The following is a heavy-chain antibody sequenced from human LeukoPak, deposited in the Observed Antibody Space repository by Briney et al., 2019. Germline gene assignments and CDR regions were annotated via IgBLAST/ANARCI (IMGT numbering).Heavy chain of an antibody. Sequence: GGSLRLSCAASGFTFSKHGLHWVRQAPGKGLEWVAAIWYNGSNKDYGDSVKGRFTISRDNSKNTLYLQMNSLRAEDTAVYYCARGDVYTPGRTSFIDYWGLGTLVAVSS. CDR1: GFTFSKHG. CDR3: ARGDVYTPGRTSFIDY. V-gene: IGHV3-33*01. CDR2: IWYNGSNK. D-gene: IGHD2-21*02. J-gene: IGHJ4*02.